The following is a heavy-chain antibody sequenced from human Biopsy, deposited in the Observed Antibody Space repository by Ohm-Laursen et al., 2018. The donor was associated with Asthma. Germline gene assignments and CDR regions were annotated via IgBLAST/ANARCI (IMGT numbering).Heavy chain of an antibody. V-gene: IGHV1-3*04. J-gene: IGHJ3*01. CDR1: GYNFISFA. Sequence: SVKVSCKASGYNFISFAIHWVRQAPGQRLEWMGWVNTGNGDTKYSQKFQGRVTITRDTSASTAYMELRSLRSEDTATYYCARTFYDFLTGQVKDVFGVWGQGTMVTVSS. CDR3: ARTFYDFLTGQVKDVFGV. D-gene: IGHD3-9*01. CDR2: VNTGNGDT.